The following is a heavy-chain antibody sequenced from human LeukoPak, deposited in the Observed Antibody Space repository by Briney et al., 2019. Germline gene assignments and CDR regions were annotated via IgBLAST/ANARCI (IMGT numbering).Heavy chain of an antibody. J-gene: IGHJ5*02. V-gene: IGHV4-59*08. Sequence: PSETLSLTCTVSGDSISGYYWSWIRQSPQKRLEWIAYIYYGGSTHYNPSLKSRVTISTDTSKNQFSLKVSSVTAADTAVYYCARLAIFGVLTSNWLDPWGQGTLVTVSS. CDR3: ARLAIFGVLTSNWLDP. D-gene: IGHD3-3*01. CDR2: IYYGGST. CDR1: GDSISGYY.